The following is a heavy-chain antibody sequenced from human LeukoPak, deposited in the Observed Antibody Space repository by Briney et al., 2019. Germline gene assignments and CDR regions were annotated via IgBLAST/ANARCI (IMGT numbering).Heavy chain of an antibody. CDR2: IFYSGST. Sequence: SETLSLTCTVSGGSISTSNYYLGWIRQPPGKGLEWIGNIFYSGSTYYSPSLRSRVTISMDTSKNQFSLRVNSLTAADTAVYYCARDNGDYYSYYYMDVWGKGTTVTISS. CDR1: GGSISTSNYY. CDR3: ARDNGDYYSYYYMDV. D-gene: IGHD4-17*01. J-gene: IGHJ6*03. V-gene: IGHV4-39*07.